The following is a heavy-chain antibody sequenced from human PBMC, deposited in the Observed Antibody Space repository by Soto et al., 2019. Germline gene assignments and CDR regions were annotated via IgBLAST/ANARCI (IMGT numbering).Heavy chain of an antibody. D-gene: IGHD2-2*01. J-gene: IGHJ6*02. Sequence: PGESLKISCKGSGYSFTSYWIGWVRQMPGKGLEWMGIIYPGDSDTRYSPSFQGQVTISADKSISTAYLQWSSLKASDTAMYYCATSYQLTNYYYYGMDVWGQGTTVTVSS. V-gene: IGHV5-51*01. CDR2: IYPGDSDT. CDR1: GYSFTSYW. CDR3: ATSYQLTNYYYYGMDV.